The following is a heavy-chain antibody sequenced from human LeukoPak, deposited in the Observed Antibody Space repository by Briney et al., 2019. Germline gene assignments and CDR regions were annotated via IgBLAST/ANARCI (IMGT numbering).Heavy chain of an antibody. D-gene: IGHD6-19*01. Sequence: SETLSLTCAVYGGSFSGYCWSWIRQPPGKGLEWMGEINHSGSNNYNPSFKSRVTISVETPKNQCFLKLSSVTAAYTAVYYCANGGVSSGWYPIDAFDIWGQGTMVTVSS. CDR1: GGSFSGYC. J-gene: IGHJ3*02. CDR2: INHSGSN. V-gene: IGHV4-34*01. CDR3: ANGGVSSGWYPIDAFDI.